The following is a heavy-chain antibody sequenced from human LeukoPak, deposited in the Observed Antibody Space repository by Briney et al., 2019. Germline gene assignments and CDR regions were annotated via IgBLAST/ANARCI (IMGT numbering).Heavy chain of an antibody. CDR3: ARGXGYSYGYEWFDP. D-gene: IGHD5-18*01. V-gene: IGHV4-59*01. Sequence: TLXXXCXVSGVSIRSYYWSWIRQPPGKGLEWIGYIYYSGSTNYNPSLKSRVTISVDTSKNQFSLKLSSVTAADTAVYYCARGXGYSYGYEWFDPWGQGTLVTVSS. CDR1: GVSIRSYY. CDR2: IYYSGST. J-gene: IGHJ5*02.